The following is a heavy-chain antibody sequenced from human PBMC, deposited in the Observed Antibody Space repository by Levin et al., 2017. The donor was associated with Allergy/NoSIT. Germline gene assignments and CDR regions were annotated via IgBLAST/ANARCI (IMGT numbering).Heavy chain of an antibody. CDR1: GASSNYNF. D-gene: IGHD7-27*01. V-gene: IGHV4-34*01. J-gene: IGHJ4*02. CDR2: VDLGETI. Sequence: SETLSLTCAVYGASSNYNFWSWIRQPPGKGLEWIGEVDLGETITYNPSLKSRVNISIDKSQKQFSLRLTSVTAADTAVYYCSSGGGAAPGDWGQGTLVIVSS. CDR3: SSGGGAAPGD.